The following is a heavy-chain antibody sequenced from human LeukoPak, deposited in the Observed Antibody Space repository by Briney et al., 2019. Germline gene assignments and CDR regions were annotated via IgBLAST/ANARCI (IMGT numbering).Heavy chain of an antibody. J-gene: IGHJ6*03. D-gene: IGHD2-2*01. CDR1: DGSISSALYY. V-gene: IGHV4-61*02. CDR3: AGGSTSAYYYMDV. Sequence: SETLSLTCTVSDGSISSALYYWSWIRQPAGKGLEWIGRIYTSGSTNYNPSLKSRVTMSVDTSKNQFSLKLSSVTAADTAVYYCAGGSTSAYYYMDVWGKGTTVTVSS. CDR2: IYTSGST.